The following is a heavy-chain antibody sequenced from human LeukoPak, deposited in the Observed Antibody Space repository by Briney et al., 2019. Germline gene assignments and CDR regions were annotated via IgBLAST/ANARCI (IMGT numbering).Heavy chain of an antibody. Sequence: GGSLRLSCAASGFTLSSYAMHWVRQAPGKGLEWVAVISYDGSNKYYADSVKGRFTISRDNSKNTLYLQMNSLRAEDTAVYYCARGGYSFDYLGQGTLVAVSS. D-gene: IGHD5-18*01. CDR3: ARGGYSFDY. CDR1: GFTLSSYA. J-gene: IGHJ4*02. CDR2: ISYDGSNK. V-gene: IGHV3-30*04.